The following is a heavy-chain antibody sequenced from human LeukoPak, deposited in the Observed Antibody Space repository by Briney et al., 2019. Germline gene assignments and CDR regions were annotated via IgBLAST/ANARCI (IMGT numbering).Heavy chain of an antibody. J-gene: IGHJ3*02. CDR2: IYYSGST. V-gene: IGHV4-39*07. CDR1: GGSISRSRYY. Sequence: PSETLSLTCTVSGGSISRSRYYWGWIRQPQGTGLEWIGSIYYSGSTYYNPSLKSRVTISVDTTKNQFYLKLSSVTAADTAVYFCARDSPKGWLGDEAFDIWGQGTMVTVSS. CDR3: ARDSPKGWLGDEAFDI. D-gene: IGHD5-24*01.